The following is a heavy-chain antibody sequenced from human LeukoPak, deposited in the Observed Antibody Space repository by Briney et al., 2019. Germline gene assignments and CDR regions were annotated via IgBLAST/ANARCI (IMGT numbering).Heavy chain of an antibody. CDR1: GGSVNGYY. Sequence: SGTLSLTCTVSGGSVNGYYWNWIRQAPGKGLEWIYSPSLQSRVSMSVDTSRNQFSLDLSSVTAADTALYYCARDPPEDEWNSLDSWGQGILVTVSS. V-gene: IGHV4-59*02. J-gene: IGHJ4*02. D-gene: IGHD1-7*01. CDR3: ARDPPEDEWNSLDS.